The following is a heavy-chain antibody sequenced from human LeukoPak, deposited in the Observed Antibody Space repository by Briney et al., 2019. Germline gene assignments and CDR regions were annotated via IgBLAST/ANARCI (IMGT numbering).Heavy chain of an antibody. J-gene: IGHJ5*02. CDR2: ISSSGSTI. CDR3: ARDVEGTIFGYNWFDP. D-gene: IGHD3-3*01. V-gene: IGHV3-11*04. CDR1: GFTFSDYY. Sequence: PGGSLRLSCVASGFTFSDYYMSWIRQAPGKGLEWVSYISSSGSTIYYADSVKGRFTISRDNAKNSLYLQMNSLRAEDTAVYYCARDVEGTIFGYNWFDPWGQGTLVTVSS.